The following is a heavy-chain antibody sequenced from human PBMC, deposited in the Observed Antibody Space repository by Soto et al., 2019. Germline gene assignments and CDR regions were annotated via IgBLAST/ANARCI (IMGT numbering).Heavy chain of an antibody. D-gene: IGHD1-26*01. CDR3: AKDRRLWWDLDPLLQPVYGMDV. V-gene: IGHV3-23*01. CDR1: GFTFSSYA. J-gene: IGHJ6*02. CDR2: ISGSGGST. Sequence: GGSLRLSCAASGFTFSSYAMSWVRQAPGKGLEWVSAISGSGGSTYYADSVKGRFTISRDNSKNTLYLQMNSLRAEDTAVYYCAKDRRLWWDLDPLLQPVYGMDVWGQGTTVTVSS.